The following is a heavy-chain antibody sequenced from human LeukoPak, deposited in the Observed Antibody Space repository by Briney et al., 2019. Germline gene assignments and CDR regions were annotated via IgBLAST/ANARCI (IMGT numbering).Heavy chain of an antibody. CDR1: GYTFTSYY. J-gene: IGHJ4*02. D-gene: IGHD3-10*01. CDR2: INPSGGST. Sequence: ASVKVSCKASGYTFTSYYMHWVRQAPGQGLEWMGIINPSGGSTSYAQKFQGRVTMTRDTSTSTVYMELSSQRSEDTAVYYCAREGDYYGSGSYVDYWGQGTLVTVSS. CDR3: AREGDYYGSGSYVDY. V-gene: IGHV1-46*01.